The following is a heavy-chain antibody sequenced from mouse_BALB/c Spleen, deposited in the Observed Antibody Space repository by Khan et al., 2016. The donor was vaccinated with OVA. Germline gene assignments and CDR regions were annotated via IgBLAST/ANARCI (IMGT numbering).Heavy chain of an antibody. CDR2: FNPSTDYA. J-gene: IGHJ2*01. CDR1: GYTFSTYW. Sequence: QVQLQQSGAELAKPGASVKMSCKASGYTFSTYWMHWVKQRPGQGLEWIGYFNPSTDYADFNQKFKDKATLTADKSSSTAFMQLSSLTSEDSAVXYSTRLGSYYGSTFVFWGQGTTLTVSS. CDR3: TRLGSYYGSTFVF. D-gene: IGHD1-1*01. V-gene: IGHV1-7*01.